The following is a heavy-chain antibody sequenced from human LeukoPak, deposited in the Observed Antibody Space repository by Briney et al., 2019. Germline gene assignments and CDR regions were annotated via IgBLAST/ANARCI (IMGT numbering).Heavy chain of an antibody. J-gene: IGHJ5*02. CDR3: ARGGYDFWSGYYTGVRGPGMRWPQHGQNDWFDP. CDR1: GGSFSGYY. CDR2: INHSGST. D-gene: IGHD3-3*01. V-gene: IGHV4-34*01. Sequence: SETLSLTCAVYGGSFSGYYWSWIRQPPGKGLEWIGEINHSGSTNYNPSLKSRVTISVDTSKNQFSLKLSSVTAADTAVYYCARGGYDFWSGYYTGVRGPGMRWPQHGQNDWFDPWGQGTLVTVSS.